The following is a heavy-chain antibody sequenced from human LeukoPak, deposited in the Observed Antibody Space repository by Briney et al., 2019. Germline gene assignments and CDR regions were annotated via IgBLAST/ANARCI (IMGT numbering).Heavy chain of an antibody. CDR3: AKRYYYDNSGYFDS. V-gene: IGHV4-39*01. CDR1: GGSISSSSYY. CDR2: IYYSGST. Sequence: SETLSLTCTVSGGSISSSSYYWGWIRQPPGKGLEWIGSIYYSGSTYYNPSLKSRVTISVDTSKNQFSLKLSSVTAADTAVYYCAKRYYYDNSGYFDSWGQGTLVTVSS. J-gene: IGHJ4*02. D-gene: IGHD3-22*01.